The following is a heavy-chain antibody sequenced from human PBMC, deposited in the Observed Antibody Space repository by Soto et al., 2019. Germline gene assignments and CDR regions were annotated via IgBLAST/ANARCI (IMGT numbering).Heavy chain of an antibody. CDR1: GGSISSGNYY. D-gene: IGHD4-17*01. J-gene: IGHJ4*02. V-gene: IGHV4-30-4*01. CDR3: ATMGTPVTALYFFDY. CDR2: ISYSGST. Sequence: QVQLQESGPGLVKPSQTLSLTCTVSGGSISSGNYYWSWIRQPPGKGLEWIGFISYSGSTYYSTSLKSRVTRSVDTSKRQFSLNLSFVPAADTAVYYCATMGTPVTALYFFDYWGQGSLVTVSS.